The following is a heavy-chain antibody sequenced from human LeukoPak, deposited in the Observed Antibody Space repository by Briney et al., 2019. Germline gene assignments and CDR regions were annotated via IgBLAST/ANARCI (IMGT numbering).Heavy chain of an antibody. CDR2: IYSGGST. J-gene: IGHJ4*02. CDR3: ASHSSSWYGFDY. D-gene: IGHD6-13*01. Sequence: GGSLRLSCAASGFTVSSNHMSWVRQAPGKGLEWVSVIYSGGSTYYADSVKGGFTISRDNSKNTLYLQMNSLRAEDTAVYYCASHSSSWYGFDYWGQGTLVTVSS. CDR1: GFTVSSNH. V-gene: IGHV3-53*01.